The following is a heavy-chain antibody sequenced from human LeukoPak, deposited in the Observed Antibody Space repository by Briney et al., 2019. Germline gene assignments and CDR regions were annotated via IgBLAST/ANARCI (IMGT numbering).Heavy chain of an antibody. CDR2: ISSSGTTT. J-gene: IGHJ4*02. CDR1: GLTSSSYE. Sequence: SGGSLRLSCAASGLTSSSYEVIWVRQAPGKGLQWVSHISSSGTTTHYTDSVKGRFTISRDNAKKSVILQMNSLRVEDTAVYYCARYYGLIDYWGQGTLVTVSS. V-gene: IGHV3-48*03. D-gene: IGHD3-10*01. CDR3: ARYYGLIDY.